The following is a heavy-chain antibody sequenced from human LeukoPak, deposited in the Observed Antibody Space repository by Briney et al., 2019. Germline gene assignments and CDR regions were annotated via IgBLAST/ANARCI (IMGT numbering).Heavy chain of an antibody. Sequence: SETLSLTCTVSGGSISSSSYYWSWIRQPAGKGLEWIGRIYTSGSTNYNPSLKSRVTMSVDTSNNQFSLKLSSVTAADTAVYYCERDFPIGSPYQLLSGNYYYYGMDVWGQGTTVTVSS. J-gene: IGHJ6*02. CDR2: IYTSGST. CDR3: ERDFPIGSPYQLLSGNYYYYGMDV. V-gene: IGHV4-61*02. D-gene: IGHD2-2*01. CDR1: GGSISSSSYY.